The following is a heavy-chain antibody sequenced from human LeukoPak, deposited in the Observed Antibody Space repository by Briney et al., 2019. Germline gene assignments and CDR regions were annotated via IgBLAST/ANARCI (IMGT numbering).Heavy chain of an antibody. CDR2: ISGSGGST. Sequence: PGGSLRLSCAASGFTFSSYAMSWVRQAPGKGLEWVSAISGSGGSTYYADSVKGRFTISRDNSKNTLYLQMNSLRVEDTALYYCARGGISIFGVVIYMDVWGKGTTVTVSS. J-gene: IGHJ6*03. V-gene: IGHV3-23*01. CDR1: GFTFSSYA. CDR3: ARGGISIFGVVIYMDV. D-gene: IGHD3-3*01.